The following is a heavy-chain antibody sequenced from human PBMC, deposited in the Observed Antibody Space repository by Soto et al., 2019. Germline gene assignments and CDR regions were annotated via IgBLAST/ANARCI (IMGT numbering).Heavy chain of an antibody. CDR2: IYWDDDK. CDR1: GFSLTTNKVG. V-gene: IGHV2-5*02. D-gene: IGHD3-16*01. Sequence: QITLKESGPTLVKPTQTLTLTCTFSGFSLTTNKVGVGWVRQPPGKALEWLALIYWDDDKRYSPSLNNRLTITKDTSKNQVVLTMTNMDPVDTATYYCAHTYPTAFDIWGQGTMVTVSS. CDR3: AHTYPTAFDI. J-gene: IGHJ3*02.